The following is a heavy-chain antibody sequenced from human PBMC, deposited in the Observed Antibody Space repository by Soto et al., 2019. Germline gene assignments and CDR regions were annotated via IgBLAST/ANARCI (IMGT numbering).Heavy chain of an antibody. CDR3: AREVRRCSGGSCHQTSYYGMDV. J-gene: IGHJ6*02. D-gene: IGHD2-15*01. V-gene: IGHV1-69*04. CDR2: IIPILGIA. Sequence: GASVKVSCKASGGTFSSYTISWVRQAPGQGLEWMGRIIPILGIANYAQKFQGRVTITADKSTSTAYMELSSLRSEDTAVYYCAREVRRCSGGSCHQTSYYGMDVWGQGTTVTVSS. CDR1: GGTFSSYT.